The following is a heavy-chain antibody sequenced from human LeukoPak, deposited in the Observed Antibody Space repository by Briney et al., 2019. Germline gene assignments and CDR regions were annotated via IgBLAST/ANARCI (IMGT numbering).Heavy chain of an antibody. CDR1: GGSISSYY. V-gene: IGHV4-59*08. D-gene: IGHD1-1*01. CDR2: IHYSGST. J-gene: IGHJ6*03. CDR3: ARADLQPNYYYYYMDV. Sequence: SETLSLTCTVSGGSISSYYWSWIRQPPGKGLEWIGYIHYSGSTNYNPSLKSRVTISLDTSKIQFSLKLTSVTAADTVVYYCARADLQPNYYYYYMDVWGKGTTVTVSS.